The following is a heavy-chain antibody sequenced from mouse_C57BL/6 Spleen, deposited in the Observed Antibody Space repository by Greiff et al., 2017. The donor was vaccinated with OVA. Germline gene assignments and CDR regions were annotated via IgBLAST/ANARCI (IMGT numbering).Heavy chain of an antibody. D-gene: IGHD1-1*01. V-gene: IGHV1-18*01. CDR3: ARDAYYYGSSTWFAY. Sequence: EVKLQESGPELVKPGASVKIPCKASGYTFTDYNMDWVKQSHGKSLEWIGDINPNNGGTIYNQKFKGKATLTVDKSSSTAYMELRSLTSEDTAVYYCARDAYYYGSSTWFAYWGQGTLVTVSA. CDR2: INPNNGGT. CDR1: GYTFTDYN. J-gene: IGHJ3*01.